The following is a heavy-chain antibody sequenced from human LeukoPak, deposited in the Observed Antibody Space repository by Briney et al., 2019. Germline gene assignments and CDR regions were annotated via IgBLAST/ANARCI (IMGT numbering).Heavy chain of an antibody. J-gene: IGHJ4*02. CDR1: GYTFTGYY. Sequence: GASVKVSCKASGYTFTGYYVHWVRQAPGQGLEWMGWISAYNGNTNYAQKLQGRVTMTTDTSTSTAYMELRSLRSDDTAVYYCARDTVTKPILFDYWGQGTLVTVSS. CDR3: ARDTVTKPILFDY. CDR2: ISAYNGNT. D-gene: IGHD4-17*01. V-gene: IGHV1-18*04.